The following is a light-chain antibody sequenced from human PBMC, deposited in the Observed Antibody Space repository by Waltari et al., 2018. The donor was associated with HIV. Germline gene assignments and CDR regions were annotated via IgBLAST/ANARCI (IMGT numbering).Light chain of an antibody. Sequence: QSALTQPASVSGSPGQSITISCTGTSSDVGSYNLVSWFQQLPGKAPKLMIYEVTKRPSGVSNRFSGSKSGNTAPLTISGLQAEDEADYYCCSYSGSNTLMFGGGTKLTVL. CDR2: EVT. CDR1: SSDVGSYNL. J-gene: IGLJ3*02. CDR3: CSYSGSNTLM. V-gene: IGLV2-23*02.